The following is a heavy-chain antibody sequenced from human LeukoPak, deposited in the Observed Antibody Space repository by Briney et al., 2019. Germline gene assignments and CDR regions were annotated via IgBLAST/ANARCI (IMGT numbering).Heavy chain of an antibody. CDR3: ARDTAMILDY. CDR1: GGSISSHY. CDR2: IYYSGST. D-gene: IGHD5-18*01. Sequence: SETLSLTCTVSGGSISSHYWSWIRQPPGKGLEWIGYIYYSGSTNYNPSLKSRVTIPVDTSKNQFSLKLSSVTAADTAVYYCARDTAMILDYWGQGTLVTVSS. J-gene: IGHJ4*02. V-gene: IGHV4-59*11.